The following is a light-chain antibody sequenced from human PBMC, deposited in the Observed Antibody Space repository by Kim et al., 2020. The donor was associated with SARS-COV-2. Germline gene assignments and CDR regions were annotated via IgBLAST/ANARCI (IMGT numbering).Light chain of an antibody. CDR2: ATS. Sequence: EIVLTQSPGTLSFSPGERATLSCRASQSVSSSYLAWYQHKPGQAPRLLVYATSSRATGIPDRFSGSGSGTDFTLTIGRLEPEDFAVYYCQQYGSSLPITFGQGTRLEIK. CDR3: QQYGSSLPIT. CDR1: QSVSSSY. V-gene: IGKV3-20*01. J-gene: IGKJ5*01.